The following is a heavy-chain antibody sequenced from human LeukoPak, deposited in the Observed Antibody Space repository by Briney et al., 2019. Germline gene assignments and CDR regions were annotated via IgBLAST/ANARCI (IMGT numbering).Heavy chain of an antibody. J-gene: IGHJ4*02. CDR1: AFTFSHYW. CDR2: INQDATEK. CDR3: AGGALDY. V-gene: IGHV3-7*04. Sequence: PGGSLRLSCAASAFTFSHYWMSWVRQAPGKGLEWMAIINQDATEKHYADSVKGRFTISRDNTKYSLYLQMNSLRAEDTAVYYCAGGALDYWGQGTLVAVSS.